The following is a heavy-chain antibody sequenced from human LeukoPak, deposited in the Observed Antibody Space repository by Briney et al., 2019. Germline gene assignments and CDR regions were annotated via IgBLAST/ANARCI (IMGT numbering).Heavy chain of an antibody. Sequence: PSETLSLTCAVYGGSFSGYYWSWIRQPPGKGLEWIGEINHSGSTNYNPSLKSRVTISVDTSKNQFSLKLSSVTAADTAVYYCARDYYGSGSYSAYYYYYGMDVWGQGTTVTVSS. D-gene: IGHD3-10*01. CDR1: GGSFSGYY. V-gene: IGHV4-34*01. CDR3: ARDYYGSGSYSAYYYYYGMDV. J-gene: IGHJ6*02. CDR2: INHSGST.